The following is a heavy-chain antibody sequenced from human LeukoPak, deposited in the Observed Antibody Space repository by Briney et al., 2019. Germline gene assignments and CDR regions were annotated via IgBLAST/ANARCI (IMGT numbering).Heavy chain of an antibody. V-gene: IGHV4-59*01. Sequence: PSETLSLTCTVSGGSISSYYWSWIRQPPGKGLEWIGYIYYSGSTNYNPSLKSRVTISVDTSKNQFSLKLSSVTAADTAVYYCARGQDWFDPWGQGTLVTVSS. CDR1: GGSISSYY. J-gene: IGHJ5*02. CDR3: ARGQDWFDP. CDR2: IYYSGST.